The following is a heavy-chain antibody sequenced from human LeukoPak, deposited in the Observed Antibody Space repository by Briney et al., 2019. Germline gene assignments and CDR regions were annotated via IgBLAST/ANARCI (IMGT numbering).Heavy chain of an antibody. J-gene: IGHJ3*02. Sequence: PSETLSLTCTVSGGSISSYYWSWIRQPPGKGLEWIGYIYYSGSTNYNPSLKSRVTISVDTSKNQFSLKLSSVTAADTAVYYCARGLTTYYYDSSGQGAFDIWGQGTMVTVSS. CDR2: IYYSGST. CDR1: GGSISSYY. D-gene: IGHD3-22*01. CDR3: ARGLTTYYYDSSGQGAFDI. V-gene: IGHV4-59*01.